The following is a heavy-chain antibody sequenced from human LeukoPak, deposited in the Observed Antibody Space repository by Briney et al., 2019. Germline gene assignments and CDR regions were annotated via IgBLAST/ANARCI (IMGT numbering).Heavy chain of an antibody. J-gene: IGHJ4*02. CDR3: ARFSTITSSWYEGDY. CDR2: ISSSSSYI. Sequence: PGGSLRLSCAASGFTFSSYSMNWVRQAPGNGLEWVSSISSSSSYIYYADSVKGRFTISRDTAKNSLYLQMNSLRAEDTAVYYCARFSTITSSWYEGDYWGQGTLVTVSS. D-gene: IGHD6-13*01. CDR1: GFTFSSYS. V-gene: IGHV3-21*01.